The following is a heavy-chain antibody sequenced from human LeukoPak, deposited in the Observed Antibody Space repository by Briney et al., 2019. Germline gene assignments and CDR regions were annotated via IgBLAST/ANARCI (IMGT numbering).Heavy chain of an antibody. CDR1: GGSISSTSYY. Sequence: SETLSLTCTVSGGSISSTSYYWGWIRQPPGKGLEWIGSLYYSGSTHYNPSLKSRVTMSVDTSKNQFSLNLSSVTAADTAVYYCARKISYGGISRGWLDPWGQGTLVTVSS. CDR3: ARKISYGGISRGWLDP. V-gene: IGHV4-39*07. J-gene: IGHJ5*02. D-gene: IGHD4-23*01. CDR2: LYYSGST.